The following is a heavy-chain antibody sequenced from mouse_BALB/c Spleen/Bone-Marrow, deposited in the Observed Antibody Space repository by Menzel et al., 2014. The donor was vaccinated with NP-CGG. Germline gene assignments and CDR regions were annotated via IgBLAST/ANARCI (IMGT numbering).Heavy chain of an antibody. CDR2: ISNGGGST. D-gene: IGHD2-14*01. CDR1: GFTFSDYY. J-gene: IGHJ4*01. V-gene: IGHV5-12*02. CDR3: ARQNYRGAMDY. Sequence: EVKLVESGGGLVQPGGSLKLSCATSGFTFSDYYMYWVRQTPEKRLEWVAYISNGGGSTYYPDTVKGRFTISRDNAKNTLYLQMSHLKSEDTAMYYCARQNYRGAMDYWGQGTSVTVSS.